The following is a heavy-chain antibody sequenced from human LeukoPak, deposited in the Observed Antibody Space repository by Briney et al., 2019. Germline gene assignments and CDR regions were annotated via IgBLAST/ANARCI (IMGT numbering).Heavy chain of an antibody. CDR3: SRALDSYKLGNY. CDR2: IYTSDIT. CDR1: GGSFDSSSYC. J-gene: IGHJ4*02. Sequence: SETLSLSCTVSGGSFDSSSYCWTWVRQPPGKRPGWIGTIYTSDITYYNPSLMSRVTISADTSKNQFSLKLSSVTAADTAVYYCSRALDSYKLGNYWGQGTLVTVSS. V-gene: IGHV4-39*01. D-gene: IGHD5-24*01.